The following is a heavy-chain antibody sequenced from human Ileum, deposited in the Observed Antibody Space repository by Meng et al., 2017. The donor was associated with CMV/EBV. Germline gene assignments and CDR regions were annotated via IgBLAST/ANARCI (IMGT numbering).Heavy chain of an antibody. V-gene: IGHV4-34*01. Sequence: QWQLHQWAAGLLKPSETLFLTCAVYGGSFSGSYWSWIRQPPGKGLEWIGEINHGGGTNYNPSLKSRVTLSVDTAKNQFSLHLTSVTAADTAVYYCAKVPSRGPGIMGFDTWGQGILVTVSS. CDR1: GGSFSGSY. J-gene: IGHJ5*02. CDR2: INHGGGT. D-gene: IGHD3-10*01. CDR3: AKVPSRGPGIMGFDT.